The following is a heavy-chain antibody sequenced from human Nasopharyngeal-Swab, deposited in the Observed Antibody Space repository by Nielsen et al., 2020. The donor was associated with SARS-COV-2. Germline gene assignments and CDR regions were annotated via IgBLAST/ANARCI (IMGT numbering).Heavy chain of an antibody. J-gene: IGHJ6*04. CDR3: ARWVPFRRGTGRPSFYYFGMDV. D-gene: IGHD3/OR15-3a*01. V-gene: IGHV4-59*01. Sequence: SETLSLTCTVSGDSISPNYWSWIRQSPGKRLEWIGDIYYTGSADYSPSLWTRVTISVDRSKNRFSLELTSVTTADTAVYYCARWVPFRRGTGRPSFYYFGMDVWGKGTTVTVSS. CDR2: IYYTGSA. CDR1: GDSISPNY.